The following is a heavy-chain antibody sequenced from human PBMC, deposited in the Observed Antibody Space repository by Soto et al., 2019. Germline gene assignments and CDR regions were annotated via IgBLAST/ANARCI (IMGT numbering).Heavy chain of an antibody. D-gene: IGHD3-16*02. CDR1: GFSFSTYP. J-gene: IGHJ4*02. Sequence: EVQLLDSGGGLVQPGGSLRLSCAASGFSFSTYPMSWVRQAPGKGLEWVSAISGSGGSTYHADSVKGRFTISRDISKNTLFLQMTSLRAEDTAVYYCAKVGKLSRLTTPGDFDYWGQGTLVTVSS. V-gene: IGHV3-23*01. CDR3: AKVGKLSRLTTPGDFDY. CDR2: ISGSGGST.